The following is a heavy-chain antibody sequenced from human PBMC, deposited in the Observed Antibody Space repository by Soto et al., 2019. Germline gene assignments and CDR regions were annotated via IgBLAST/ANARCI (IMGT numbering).Heavy chain of an antibody. Sequence: GASVKVSCKASGYTFTSYAMHWVRQAPGQRLEWMGWINAGNGNTKYSQKFQGRVTITRDTSASTAYMELSSLRSEDTAVYYCARGIVVVVAAIPYYYGMDVWSQGTTVTVSS. D-gene: IGHD2-15*01. CDR1: GYTFTSYA. J-gene: IGHJ6*02. CDR2: INAGNGNT. CDR3: ARGIVVVVAAIPYYYGMDV. V-gene: IGHV1-3*01.